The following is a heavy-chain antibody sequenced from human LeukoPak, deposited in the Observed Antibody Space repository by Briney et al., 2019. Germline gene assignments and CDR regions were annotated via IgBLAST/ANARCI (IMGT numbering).Heavy chain of an antibody. CDR2: ISSSSTYI. Sequence: GSLRLSCAASGFTFTTYTMNWVRQAPGKGLEWVSSISSSSTYIYYADSVKGRFAISRDNAKNSLYLQMNSLRAEDTAVYYCASAIRDAFDIWGQGTMVTVSS. J-gene: IGHJ3*02. V-gene: IGHV3-21*01. CDR3: ASAIRDAFDI. CDR1: GFTFTTYT.